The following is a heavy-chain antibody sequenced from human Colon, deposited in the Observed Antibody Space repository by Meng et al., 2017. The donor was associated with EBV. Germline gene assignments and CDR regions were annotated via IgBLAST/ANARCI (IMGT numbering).Heavy chain of an antibody. Sequence: QVQLQESGPGLVKPSGXLSLTCSVSGGSVSSGSYYWTWIRQPPGKGLEWIGEIYHSGSTNYNPSLKSRVTISVDESKNQFSLRLSSVTAADTAVYYCARVGAYCGGDCYHPRWGQGTLVTVSS. CDR1: GGSVSSGSYY. CDR2: IYHSGST. D-gene: IGHD2-21*02. J-gene: IGHJ4*02. V-gene: IGHV4-61*01. CDR3: ARVGAYCGGDCYHPR.